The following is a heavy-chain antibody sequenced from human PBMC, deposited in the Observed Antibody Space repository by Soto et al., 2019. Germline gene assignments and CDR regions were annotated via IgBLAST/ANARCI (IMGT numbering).Heavy chain of an antibody. CDR3: ARAPTLEPTGDLDY. Sequence: QVHLVQSGAEVERPGDSVKVSCKASGYTFTDYHIHWVRQAPGQGLEWMGRITPQSGEIYYSPKFQGRVTLTRDTSISTGYMELTTLTFDDTAVYYCARAPTLEPTGDLDYWGQGTLATVS. J-gene: IGHJ4*02. CDR1: GYTFTDYH. V-gene: IGHV1-2*02. CDR2: ITPQSGEI. D-gene: IGHD1-1*01.